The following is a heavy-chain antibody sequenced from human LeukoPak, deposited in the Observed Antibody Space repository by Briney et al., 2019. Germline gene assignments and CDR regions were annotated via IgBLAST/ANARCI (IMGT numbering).Heavy chain of an antibody. D-gene: IGHD3-9*01. CDR1: GGSISSYY. CDR3: ARAERYFDWLHNFDY. Sequence: SETLSLTCTVSGGSISSYYWRWIRQPPGKGLEWIGYIYYSGSTNYNPSLKSRVTISVDTSKNQFSLQLSSVTAADTAVYYCARAERYFDWLHNFDYWGQGTLVTVSS. CDR2: IYYSGST. V-gene: IGHV4-59*01. J-gene: IGHJ4*02.